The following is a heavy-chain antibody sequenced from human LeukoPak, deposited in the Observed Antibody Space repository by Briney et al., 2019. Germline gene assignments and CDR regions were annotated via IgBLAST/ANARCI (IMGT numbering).Heavy chain of an antibody. V-gene: IGHV3-23*01. J-gene: IGHJ4*02. CDR3: AKMTRAYCSSTSCYAYYFDY. CDR1: GFTFSSYA. CDR2: ISGSGGST. D-gene: IGHD2-2*01. Sequence: PGGSLRLSCAASGFTFSSYAMSWVRQAPGKGLDWVSAISGSGGSTYYADSVKGRFTISRDNSKNTLYLQMNSLRAEDTAVYYCAKMTRAYCSSTSCYAYYFDYWGQGTLVTVSS.